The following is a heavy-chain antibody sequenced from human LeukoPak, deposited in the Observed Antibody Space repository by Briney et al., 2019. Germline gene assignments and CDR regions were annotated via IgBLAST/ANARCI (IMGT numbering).Heavy chain of an antibody. CDR1: GYIFTSYG. CDR3: ATTMVRGADDAFDI. J-gene: IGHJ3*02. V-gene: IGHV1-18*01. D-gene: IGHD3-10*01. Sequence: ASVKVSCKASGYIFTSYGISWVRQAPGQGLEWMGWISAYNGNTNYAQKLQGRVTMTTDTSTSTAYMELRSLRSDDTAVYYCATTMVRGADDAFDIWGQGTMVTVSS. CDR2: ISAYNGNT.